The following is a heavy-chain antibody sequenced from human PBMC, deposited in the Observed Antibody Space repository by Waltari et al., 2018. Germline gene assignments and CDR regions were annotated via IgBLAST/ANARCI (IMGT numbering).Heavy chain of an antibody. V-gene: IGHV4-39*01. D-gene: IGHD5-12*01. CDR3: ATYIGASVGTAAFDV. CDR1: GGPISTPRHY. CDR2: MSYDGAT. J-gene: IGHJ3*01. Sequence: QPQLQESGPGLVKPSETLSLSCSVSGGPISTPRHYWGWIRQPPGQGLEWIGTMSYDGATYTSPSLESRVALSRDTSKNQLSLTLASVTVADTAVYHCATYIGASVGTAAFDVWGQGTMVTVSS.